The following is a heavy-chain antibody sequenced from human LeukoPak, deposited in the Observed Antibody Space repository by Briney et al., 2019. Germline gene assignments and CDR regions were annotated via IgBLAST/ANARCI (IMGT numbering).Heavy chain of an antibody. V-gene: IGHV4-31*03. CDR1: GGSISSGGYY. Sequence: PSETLSLTCTVSGGSISSGGYYWSWIRQHPGKGLEWIGYIYYSGSTYYNPSLKSRVTISVDTSKNQFSLKLSSVTAADTAVYYCARALHGSERCFDYWGQGTLVTVSS. D-gene: IGHD1-26*01. CDR2: IYYSGST. J-gene: IGHJ4*02. CDR3: ARALHGSERCFDY.